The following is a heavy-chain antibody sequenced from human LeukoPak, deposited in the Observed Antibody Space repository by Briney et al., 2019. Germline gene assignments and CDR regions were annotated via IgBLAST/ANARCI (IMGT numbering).Heavy chain of an antibody. J-gene: IGHJ4*02. D-gene: IGHD2-21*02. CDR1: GFTFSTSY. CDR2: ISSYGDYI. V-gene: IGHV3-21*01. CDR3: ARPFRTYCGGDCYRTFDY. Sequence: PGGSLRLSCAASGFTFSTSYMSWVRQAPGKGLEWVSSISSYGDYIFYADSVKGRFTMSRDNADNSLYLQVNSLRAEDTAVYYCARPFRTYCGGDCYRTFDYWGQGTLVTVSS.